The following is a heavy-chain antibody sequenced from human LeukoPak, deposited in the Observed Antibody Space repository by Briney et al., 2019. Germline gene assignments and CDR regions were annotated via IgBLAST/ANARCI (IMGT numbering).Heavy chain of an antibody. V-gene: IGHV1-2*02. D-gene: IGHD3-22*01. Sequence: ASVKVSCKASGYTFTSYYMHWVRQAPGQGLEWMGWINPNSGGTNYAQKFQGRVTMTRDTSISTAYMELSRLRSDDTAVYYCARALIIDSEYYYDSSGYNVGFDYWGQGTLVTVSS. CDR1: GYTFTSYY. J-gene: IGHJ4*02. CDR3: ARALIIDSEYYYDSSGYNVGFDY. CDR2: INPNSGGT.